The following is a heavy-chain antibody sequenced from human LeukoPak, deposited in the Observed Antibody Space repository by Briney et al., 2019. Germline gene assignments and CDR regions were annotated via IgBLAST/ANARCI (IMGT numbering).Heavy chain of an antibody. CDR2: IYSGGST. CDR3: ARERYWGGYYMDV. CDR1: GFTVSSNY. J-gene: IGHJ6*03. V-gene: IGHV3-53*01. Sequence: GGSLRLSCAASGFTVSSNYVSWVRQAPGKGLEWVSVIYSGGSTYYADSVKGRFTISRDNSKNTLYLQMNSLRAEDTAVYYCARERYWGGYYMDVWGKGTTVTVSS. D-gene: IGHD2-15*01.